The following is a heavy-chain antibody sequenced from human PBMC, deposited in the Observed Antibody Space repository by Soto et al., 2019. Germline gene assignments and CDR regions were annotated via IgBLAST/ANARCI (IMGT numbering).Heavy chain of an antibody. CDR3: ESDGCSGPFAY. CDR1: RFSLSSNY. V-gene: IGHV3-66*01. J-gene: IGHJ4*02. Sequence: GGSLRLSCAASRFSLSSNYMSWVLQAPGKGLEWVSVIYSGGSTYYADSVKCRFTISRDSSKNTRYLQMNSLRGDGTPVCECESDGCSGPFAYWGQGTLVT. D-gene: IGHD6-19*01. CDR2: IYSGGST.